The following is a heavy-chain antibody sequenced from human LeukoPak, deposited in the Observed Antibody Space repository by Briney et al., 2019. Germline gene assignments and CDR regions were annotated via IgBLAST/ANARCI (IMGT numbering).Heavy chain of an antibody. CDR1: GFTFSSYW. J-gene: IGHJ3*02. Sequence: GGSLRLSCAASGFTFSSYWMHWVRQVPGRGLVWVSRINSDGSSASYADSVKGRFTISRDNAKNTLYVQMNSLRAEDTAVYYCSTGSGHAFDIWGRGTMVTVSS. D-gene: IGHD3-10*01. CDR2: INSDGSSA. CDR3: STGSGHAFDI. V-gene: IGHV3-74*01.